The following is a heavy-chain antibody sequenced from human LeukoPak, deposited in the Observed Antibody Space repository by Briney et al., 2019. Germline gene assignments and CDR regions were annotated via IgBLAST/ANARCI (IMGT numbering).Heavy chain of an antibody. J-gene: IGHJ4*02. Sequence: GASVKVSCKASGGTFSSYAISWVRQAPGQGLEWMGGIIPIFGTANHAQKFQGRVTITADESTSTAYMELSSLRSEDTAVYYCARGAGGYCSGGSCYGPFDYWGQGTLVTVSS. CDR2: IIPIFGTA. CDR3: ARGAGGYCSGGSCYGPFDY. CDR1: GGTFSSYA. D-gene: IGHD2-15*01. V-gene: IGHV1-69*13.